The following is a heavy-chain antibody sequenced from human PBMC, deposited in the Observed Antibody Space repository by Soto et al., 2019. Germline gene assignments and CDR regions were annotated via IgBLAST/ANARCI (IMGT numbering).Heavy chain of an antibody. CDR2: LESTESGGAT. Sequence: PGGSLRLSCAASGIIVSDTWMNWVRQAPGKGLEWVGRLESTESGGATDFASTVKGRFTISRDDSKNTLSLHMTRLEPEDTAVYYCTVVKRWDQYSTSGYWFDPWGPGTLVTVSS. J-gene: IGHJ5*02. CDR1: GIIVSDTW. CDR3: TVVKRWDQYSTSGYWFDP. D-gene: IGHD1-26*01. V-gene: IGHV3-15*04.